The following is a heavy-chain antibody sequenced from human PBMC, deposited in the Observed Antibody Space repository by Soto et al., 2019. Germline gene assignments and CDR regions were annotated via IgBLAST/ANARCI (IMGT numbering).Heavy chain of an antibody. CDR1: GFTFSSYG. V-gene: IGHV3-30*18. J-gene: IGHJ6*02. Sequence: GGSLRLSCAASGFTFSSYGMHWVRQAPGKGLEWVAVISYDGSNKYYADSVKGRFTISRDNSKNTLYLQMNSLRAEDTAVYYCAKDQVGYSSGWYPRDYYYYGMDVWGQGTTVTVS. D-gene: IGHD6-19*01. CDR2: ISYDGSNK. CDR3: AKDQVGYSSGWYPRDYYYYGMDV.